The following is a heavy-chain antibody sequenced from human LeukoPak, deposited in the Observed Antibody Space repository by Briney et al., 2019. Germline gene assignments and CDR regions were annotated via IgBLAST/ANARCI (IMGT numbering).Heavy chain of an antibody. CDR1: GYTFTTYY. V-gene: IGHV1-46*01. J-gene: IGHJ4*02. CDR3: ARDQEGFDY. CDR2: INPSGGST. Sequence: ASVKVSCKASGYTFTTYYMHWVRQAPGQGLEWMGIINPSGGSTTYAQNFQGRVTMTRDTSTSAVYMEVSSLRSEDTAVYYCARDQEGFDYWGQGTLVTVSS.